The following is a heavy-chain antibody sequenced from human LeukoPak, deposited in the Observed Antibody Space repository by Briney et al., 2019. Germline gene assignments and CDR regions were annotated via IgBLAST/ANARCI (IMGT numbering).Heavy chain of an antibody. Sequence: KVGESLRISCKGSGYSFTSYWIGWVRQMPGKGLEWLGIIYPGDSEIRYSSSFQGQVTISADKSISTAYLQWSSLKASDTAMYYCARRRGYSYGYGDFDNWGQGTLSPSPQ. D-gene: IGHD5-18*01. CDR2: IYPGDSEI. CDR3: ARRRGYSYGYGDFDN. J-gene: IGHJ4*02. V-gene: IGHV5-51*01. CDR1: GYSFTSYW.